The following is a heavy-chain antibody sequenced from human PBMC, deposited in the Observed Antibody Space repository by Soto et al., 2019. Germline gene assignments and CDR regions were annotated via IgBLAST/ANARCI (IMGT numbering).Heavy chain of an antibody. CDR2: INPNSGGK. D-gene: IGHD2-15*01. J-gene: IGHJ6*02. Sequence: GASVKVSCKASGYTFTGYYMHWVRQAPGQGLEWMGWINPNSGGKNYAQKLQGWVTMTRDTSISTAYMELSRLRSDDTAVYYCARQQSSGGSWRTRSDYYGMDVWGQGTTVTVSS. CDR1: GYTFTGYY. CDR3: ARQQSSGGSWRTRSDYYGMDV. V-gene: IGHV1-2*04.